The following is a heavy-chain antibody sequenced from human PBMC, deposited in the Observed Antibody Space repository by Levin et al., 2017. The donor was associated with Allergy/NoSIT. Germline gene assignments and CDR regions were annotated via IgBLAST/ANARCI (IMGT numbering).Heavy chain of an antibody. V-gene: IGHV3-64*02. CDR3: ARGFSGYDFVYMDV. CDR2: ISSNGGST. J-gene: IGHJ6*03. D-gene: IGHD5-12*01. Sequence: GESLKISCAASGFTFRSYAMHWVRQAPGKGLEYVSAISSNGGSTYYADSVKGRFTISRDNSKNTLYLQMGSLRAEDMAVYYCARGFSGYDFVYMDVWGKGTTVTVPS. CDR1: GFTFRSYA.